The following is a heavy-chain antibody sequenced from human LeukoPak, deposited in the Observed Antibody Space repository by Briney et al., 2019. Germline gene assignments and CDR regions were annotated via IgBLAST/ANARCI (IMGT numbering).Heavy chain of an antibody. V-gene: IGHV3-21*01. Sequence: GGSLRLSCAASGFTFRSYSMNWVRQAPGQGLEWVSAIDPSSTYIYYADSVKGRFTISRDNAENSLYLQMNSLRVEDTGVYYCARAPTVLVGYCSSSSCQADYWGQGTLVTVSS. CDR1: GFTFRSYS. D-gene: IGHD2-2*01. J-gene: IGHJ4*02. CDR2: IDPSSTYI. CDR3: ARAPTVLVGYCSSSSCQADY.